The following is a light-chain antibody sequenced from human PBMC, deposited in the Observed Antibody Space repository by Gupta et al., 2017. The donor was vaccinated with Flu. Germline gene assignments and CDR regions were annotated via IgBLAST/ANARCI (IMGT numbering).Light chain of an antibody. J-gene: IGKJ1*01. Sequence: EIVMTQSPATLSVSPGEQVTLSCRSSQSVHNNSAWYQQKPGQAPRILIYFASTRAPGGPARFCGSGSGTEFSLTISSLESEDFAVYYCQQYYNWPPWTFGQGTKVEVK. CDR2: FAS. V-gene: IGKV3-15*01. CDR3: QQYYNWPPWT. CDR1: QSVHNN.